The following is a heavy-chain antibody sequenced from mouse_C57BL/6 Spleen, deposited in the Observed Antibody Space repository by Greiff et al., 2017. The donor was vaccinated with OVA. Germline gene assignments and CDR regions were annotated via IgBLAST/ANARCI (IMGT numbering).Heavy chain of an antibody. Sequence: QVQLKQSGAELVKPGASVKISCKASGYAFSSYWMNWVKQRPGKGLAWIGQIYPGDGDTNYNGKFKGKATLTADKSSSTAYMPRSSLTSEDSAVYFCAGSGDYYGSRAFAYWGQGTLVTVSA. V-gene: IGHV1-80*01. J-gene: IGHJ3*01. CDR3: AGSGDYYGSRAFAY. D-gene: IGHD1-1*01. CDR2: IYPGDGDT. CDR1: GYAFSSYW.